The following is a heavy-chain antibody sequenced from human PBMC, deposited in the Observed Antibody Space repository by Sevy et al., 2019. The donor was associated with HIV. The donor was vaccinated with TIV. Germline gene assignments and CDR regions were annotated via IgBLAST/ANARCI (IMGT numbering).Heavy chain of an antibody. Sequence: GGSLRLACAASGFIFSTYTMNWVRQTPGKGLEWVSSISGSRSDIYYADSVKGRFTISRDNAKNSLYLQMNSLRVEDTAVYYCARFRGHISGYYSLTFDYWDQGTLVTVSS. CDR3: ARFRGHISGYYSLTFDY. CDR2: ISGSRSDI. J-gene: IGHJ4*02. CDR1: GFIFSTYT. D-gene: IGHD3-22*01. V-gene: IGHV3-21*01.